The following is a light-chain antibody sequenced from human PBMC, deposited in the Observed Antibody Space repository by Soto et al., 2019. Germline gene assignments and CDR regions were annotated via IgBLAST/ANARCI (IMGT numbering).Light chain of an antibody. J-gene: IGLJ1*01. CDR3: SSYTSSSTLSTYV. CDR1: SSDVGGYNY. Sequence: QSALTQPASVSGSPGQSITISCTGTSSDVGGYNYVSWYQHHPGKAPKLMIYDVSNRPSGVSNRFSGYKSGNTASLLISGLQAEDEADYYCSSYTSSSTLSTYVFGTGTKLTVL. CDR2: DVS. V-gene: IGLV2-14*03.